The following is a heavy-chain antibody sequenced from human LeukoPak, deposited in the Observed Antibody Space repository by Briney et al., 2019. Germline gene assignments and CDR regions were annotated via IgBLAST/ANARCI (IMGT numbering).Heavy chain of an antibody. CDR2: FSYDGINK. Sequence: GMSLRLSCAASGFTFSSYAMHWVRQVPGKGLEWVTVFSYDGINKYYADSMKGRFSVSRDNSKNTLYLQMNSLKVEDTAVYYCARHGSTDYFDYWGQGTLVTVSS. J-gene: IGHJ4*02. V-gene: IGHV3-30-3*01. CDR1: GFTFSSYA. D-gene: IGHD2-2*03. CDR3: ARHGSTDYFDY.